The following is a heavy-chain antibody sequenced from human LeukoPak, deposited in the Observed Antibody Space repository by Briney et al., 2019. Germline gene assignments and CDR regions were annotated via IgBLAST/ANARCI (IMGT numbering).Heavy chain of an antibody. J-gene: IGHJ3*02. CDR3: ARRLDYSNYVSAFDI. D-gene: IGHD4-11*01. CDR1: GGTFSSYA. V-gene: IGHV1-69*05. Sequence: ASVKVSCKASGGTFSSYAISWVRQAPGQWLEWMGGIIPIFGTANYAQKFQGRVTITTDESTSTAYMELSSLRSEDTAVYYCARRLDYSNYVSAFDIWGQGTMVTVSS. CDR2: IIPIFGTA.